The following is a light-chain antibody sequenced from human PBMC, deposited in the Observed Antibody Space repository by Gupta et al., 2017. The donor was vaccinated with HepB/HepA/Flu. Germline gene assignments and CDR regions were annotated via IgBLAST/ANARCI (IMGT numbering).Light chain of an antibody. CDR2: WAS. CDR1: QSVLYSANNKNY. V-gene: IGKV4-1*01. Sequence: DIVMTQSPDSLAVSLGERATINCKSSQSVLYSANNKNYLAWYQQKPGQSPKLLIYWASTRESGVPDRFSGSGSGTDFTLTISSLQAEDVAVYYCQQYYSFSWTFGQGTKVEIK. CDR3: QQYYSFSWT. J-gene: IGKJ1*01.